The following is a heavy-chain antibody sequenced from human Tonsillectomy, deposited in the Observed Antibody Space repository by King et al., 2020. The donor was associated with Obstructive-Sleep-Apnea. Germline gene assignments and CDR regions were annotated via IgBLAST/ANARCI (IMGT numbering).Heavy chain of an antibody. CDR2: FSSSGGST. CDR1: GFTFSSYG. Sequence: VQLVESGGGLVQPGGSLRLSCAASGFTFSSYGMSWVRQAPWKGLELVSAFSSSGGSTYYADSLKGRLTISRDNSKNTLYLQMNRMRAEDTVVYYCAKPLPWVQVDSSFGDYWGQGTLVIVSS. D-gene: IGHD3-22*01. J-gene: IGHJ4*02. V-gene: IGHV3-23*04. CDR3: AKPLPWVQVDSSFGDY.